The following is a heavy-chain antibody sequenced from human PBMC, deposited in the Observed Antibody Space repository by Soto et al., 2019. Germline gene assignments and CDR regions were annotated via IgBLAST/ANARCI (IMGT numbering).Heavy chain of an antibody. J-gene: IGHJ4*02. D-gene: IGHD3-22*01. CDR3: ARGVHYDSSGYYYFY. V-gene: IGHV1-69*01. Sequence: SVKVSFKASGGTFSTYAIDWVRQAPGQGLEWMGGIIPLFGTAKNAQNLQGRITITADESTNTAYMELRSLRSQDTAVYYCARGVHYDSSGYYYFYWGQ. CDR1: GGTFSTYA. CDR2: IIPLFGTA.